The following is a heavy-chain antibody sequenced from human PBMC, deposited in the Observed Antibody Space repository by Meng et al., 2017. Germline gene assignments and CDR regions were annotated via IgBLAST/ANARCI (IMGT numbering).Heavy chain of an antibody. Sequence: EVQLVESGGGLVKPGGSLRLSCAASGFTFSSYSMNWVRQAPGKGLEWVSSITRSSSYIYYADSVKGRFTISRDNSKNTLYLQMNSLRAEDTAVYYCARDLGYSPDYRGQGTLVTVSS. CDR2: ITRSSSYI. CDR1: GFTFSSYS. V-gene: IGHV3-21*01. J-gene: IGHJ4*02. CDR3: ARDLGYSPDY. D-gene: IGHD6-13*01.